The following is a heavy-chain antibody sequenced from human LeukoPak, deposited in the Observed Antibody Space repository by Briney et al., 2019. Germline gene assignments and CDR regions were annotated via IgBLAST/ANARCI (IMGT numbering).Heavy chain of an antibody. CDR2: IYYSGST. J-gene: IGHJ4*02. CDR1: GGSISSSSYY. D-gene: IGHD3-16*02. V-gene: IGHV4-39*01. CDR3: ARLSYDYVWGSYRYAIDY. Sequence: SETLSLTCTVSGGSISSSSYYWGWIRQPPGKGLEWIGSIYYSGSTYYNPSLKSRVTISVDTSKTQFSLKLSSVTAADTAVYYCARLSYDYVWGSYRYAIDYWGQGTLVTVSS.